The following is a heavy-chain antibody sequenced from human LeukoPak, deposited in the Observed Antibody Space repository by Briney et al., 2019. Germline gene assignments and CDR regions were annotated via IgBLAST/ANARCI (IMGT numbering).Heavy chain of an antibody. V-gene: IGHV4-31*11. J-gene: IGHJ3*02. CDR1: GGSISSGGYS. D-gene: IGHD1-26*01. CDR3: ARLREATDFDI. CDR2: INNSGST. Sequence: SETLSLTCAVSGGSISSGGYSWRWIRQPPGKGLEWLDYINNSGSTSYNPSLKSRVTMSVDTSKNQFSLRLSSVTAADTAVYYCARLREATDFDIWGQGTMVTVSS.